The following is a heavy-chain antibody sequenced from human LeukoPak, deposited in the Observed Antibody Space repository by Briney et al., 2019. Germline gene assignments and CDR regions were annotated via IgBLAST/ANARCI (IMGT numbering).Heavy chain of an antibody. CDR2: ISNNGGTT. D-gene: IGHD1-26*01. CDR3: ARDRLIRLGWFDP. CDR1: GFTFSTYA. J-gene: IGHJ5*02. V-gene: IGHV3-64*04. Sequence: PGGSLRLSCSASGFTFSTYAMHWVRQAPGKGLEYVSLISNNGGTTYYADSVKDRFTISRDNAKNSLYLQMNSLRAEDTAVYYCARDRLIRLGWFDPWGQGTLVTVSS.